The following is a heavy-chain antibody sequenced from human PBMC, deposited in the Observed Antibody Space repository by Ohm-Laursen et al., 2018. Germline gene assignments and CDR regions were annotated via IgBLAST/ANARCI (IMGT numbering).Heavy chain of an antibody. D-gene: IGHD1-26*01. Sequence: TQTLTLTCAISGDSVSSNGVAWNWIRQSPSGSLEWLGMLQYSSKWNNNYAVSVQSRITINPDTSRNQFSLQLNSVTPDDTAVYFCARGASRALDFWDQGTLVTVSS. CDR3: ARGASRALDF. CDR1: GDSVSSNGVA. J-gene: IGHJ4*02. V-gene: IGHV6-1*01. CDR2: LQYSSKWNN.